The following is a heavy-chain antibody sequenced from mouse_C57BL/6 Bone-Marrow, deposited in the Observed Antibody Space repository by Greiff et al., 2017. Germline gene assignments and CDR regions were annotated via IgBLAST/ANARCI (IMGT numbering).Heavy chain of an antibody. CDR3: ARFDAWFAY. D-gene: IGHD2-3*01. V-gene: IGHV1-64*01. CDR2: IHPNSGST. CDR1: GYTFTSYW. Sequence: VQLQQPGAELVKPGASVKLSCKASGYTFTSYWMYWVKQRPGQGLEWIGMIHPNSGSTNYNEKFKSKVTLTVDKSSSTAYMQLSSLTSEDSAVYYCARFDAWFAYWGQGTLVTVSA. J-gene: IGHJ3*01.